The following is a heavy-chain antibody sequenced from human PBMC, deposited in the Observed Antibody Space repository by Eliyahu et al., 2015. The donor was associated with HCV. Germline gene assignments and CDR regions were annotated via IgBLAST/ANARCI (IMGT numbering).Heavy chain of an antibody. D-gene: IGHD3-16*01. V-gene: IGHV7-4-1*02. J-gene: IGHJ5*01. Sequence: QVQLVQPGSELKRPGASVMLSCGASGYPFNKHPINWVRRAPGQGLEWMGWINTHTGNPTFAPGFTGRFVFSLDTSVSTALLQINDLRVEDTAIYFCARVGESGTILDSWGQGTLVTVSS. CDR2: INTHTGNP. CDR1: GYPFNKHP. CDR3: ARVGESGTILDS.